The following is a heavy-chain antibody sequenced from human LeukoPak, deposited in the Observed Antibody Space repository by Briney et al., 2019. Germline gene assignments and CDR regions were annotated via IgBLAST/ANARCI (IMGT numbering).Heavy chain of an antibody. V-gene: IGHV3-23*01. CDR1: GFTFSSYA. D-gene: IGHD5-24*01. J-gene: IGHJ4*02. CDR2: ISGSGGST. Sequence: GGSLRLSCAASGFTFSSYAMTWVRQAPGKGLEWVSAISGSGGSTYYADPVKGRFTISRDNSKNTLYLQMNSLTADDTAVYYCGREVATTYWGQGTLVTVSS. CDR3: GREVATTY.